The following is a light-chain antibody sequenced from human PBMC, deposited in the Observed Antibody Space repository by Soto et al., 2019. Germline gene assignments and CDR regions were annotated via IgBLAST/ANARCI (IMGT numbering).Light chain of an antibody. CDR3: QQYGGSPFT. V-gene: IGKV3-20*01. CDR2: GAS. J-gene: IGKJ3*01. Sequence: EIVLTQSPGTLSLSPGEGATLSCRASQSVSSRELAWYQQKPGQGPRLLIYGASSRATGIPDRFSGSGSGTDFTLTISRLEPEDFGVYYCQQYGGSPFTFGPGTKVDIK. CDR1: QSVSSRE.